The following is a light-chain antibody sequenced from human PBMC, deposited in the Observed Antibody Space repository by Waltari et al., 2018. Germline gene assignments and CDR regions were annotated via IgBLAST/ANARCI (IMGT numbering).Light chain of an antibody. CDR2: AVS. CDR3: SSYAGSSQGG. Sequence: QSALTQPASVSGSPGQSITLSCPETSRDVGNYKRLSWYQQHPCKAPKLMTYAVSKRPSGVSHRFSGSKSCDMASLSISGLQPEDEAEYFGSSYAGSSQGGFGGGTKVTVL. CDR1: SRDVGNYKR. V-gene: IGLV2-23*02. J-gene: IGLJ2*01.